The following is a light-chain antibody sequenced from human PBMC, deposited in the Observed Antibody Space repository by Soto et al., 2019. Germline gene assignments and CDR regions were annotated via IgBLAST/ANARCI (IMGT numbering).Light chain of an antibody. CDR2: GAS. V-gene: IGKV1-39*01. CDR3: QQSYITPAT. J-gene: IGKJ2*01. Sequence: DIQMTQSPSSLSASVGDRVTITCRASQFISTYLNWYQQKPGKAPNLLIYGASSLQSGVPSRFSGRGSGTAFTLAIGSLQPEDSGIYYCQQSYITPATFGQGTKLEIK. CDR1: QFISTY.